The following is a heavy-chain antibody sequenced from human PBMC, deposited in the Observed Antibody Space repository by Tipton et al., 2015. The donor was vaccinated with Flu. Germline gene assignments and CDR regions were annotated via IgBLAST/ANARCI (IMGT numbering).Heavy chain of an antibody. V-gene: IGHV3-15*01. CDR1: GFTFSNAW. J-gene: IGHJ6*02. D-gene: IGHD4-17*01. CDR3: TTRIYGDDTYYYYGMDV. Sequence: SLRLSCAASGFTFSNAWMAWVRQAPGKGLEWVGRIKTKADGETADYAAPVNGRFTISRDDSRNTLSLQMTSLKTEDAAVYYCTTRIYGDDTYYYYGMDVWGQGTTVTVSS. CDR2: IKTKADGETA.